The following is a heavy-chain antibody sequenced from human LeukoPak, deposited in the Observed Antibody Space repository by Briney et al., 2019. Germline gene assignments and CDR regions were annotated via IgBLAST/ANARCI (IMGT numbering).Heavy chain of an antibody. Sequence: PSETLSLTCAVYGGSFSGYYWSWIRQPPGKGLEWIGEINHSGSTNYNPSLKSRVTISVDTSKNQFSLKLSSVTAADTAVYYCARGQRWLLNFGYFDLWGRGTLVIVSS. CDR2: INHSGST. CDR3: ARGQRWLLNFGYFDL. J-gene: IGHJ2*01. CDR1: GGSFSGYY. D-gene: IGHD5-24*01. V-gene: IGHV4-34*01.